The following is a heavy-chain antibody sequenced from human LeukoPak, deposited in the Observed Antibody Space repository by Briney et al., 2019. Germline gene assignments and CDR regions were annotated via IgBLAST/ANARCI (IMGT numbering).Heavy chain of an antibody. V-gene: IGHV4-4*02. D-gene: IGHD6-19*01. J-gene: IGHJ5*02. CDR3: ARESYSSGWRNNWFDP. Sequence: SGTLSLTCAVSGGSISSSNWWSWVRQPPGKGLEWIGEIYHSGSTNYNPSLKSRVTISVDKSKNQFSLKLSSVAAADTAVYYCARESYSSGWRNNWFDPWGQGTLVTVSS. CDR1: GGSISSSNW. CDR2: IYHSGST.